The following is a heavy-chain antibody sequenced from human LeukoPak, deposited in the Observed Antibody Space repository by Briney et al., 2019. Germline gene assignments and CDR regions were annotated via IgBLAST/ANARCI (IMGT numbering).Heavy chain of an antibody. D-gene: IGHD1-14*01. V-gene: IGHV3-30-3*01. Sequence: PGGSLRLSCAASGFTFSSYAMHWVRQAPGKGLEWVAVISYDGSNKCYADSVKGRFTISRDNSKNTLYLQMNSLRAEDTAVYYCAKAGNTAFDYWGQGTLVTVSS. J-gene: IGHJ4*02. CDR2: ISYDGSNK. CDR1: GFTFSSYA. CDR3: AKAGNTAFDY.